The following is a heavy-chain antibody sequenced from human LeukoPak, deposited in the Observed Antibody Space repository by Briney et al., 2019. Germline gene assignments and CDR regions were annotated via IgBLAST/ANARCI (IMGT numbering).Heavy chain of an antibody. CDR2: ISYDGSNK. CDR1: GFTISSYG. V-gene: IGHV3-30*18. Sequence: SGGSLRLSCAASGFTISSYGMHWVRQAPGKGLEWVAVISYDGSNKYYADSVKGRFTISRDNSKNTLYLQMNSLRAEDTAVYYCAKARTLVESGSYYFDYWGQGTLVTVSS. D-gene: IGHD1-26*01. J-gene: IGHJ4*02. CDR3: AKARTLVESGSYYFDY.